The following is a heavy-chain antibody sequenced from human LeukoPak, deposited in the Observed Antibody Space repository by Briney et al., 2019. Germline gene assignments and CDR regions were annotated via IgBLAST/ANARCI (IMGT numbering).Heavy chain of an antibody. J-gene: IGHJ4*02. V-gene: IGHV3-66*04. Sequence: GGSLRLSCSASGFTLSSYWMHWVRQAPGKGLEWVSIIYSGGSTFYADSVKGRFTISRDNSKNTLYLQMNSLRAEDTAVYYCAKHPGYSYGLGEYYFDYWGQGTLVTVSS. CDR2: IYSGGST. D-gene: IGHD5-18*01. CDR1: GFTLSSYW. CDR3: AKHPGYSYGLGEYYFDY.